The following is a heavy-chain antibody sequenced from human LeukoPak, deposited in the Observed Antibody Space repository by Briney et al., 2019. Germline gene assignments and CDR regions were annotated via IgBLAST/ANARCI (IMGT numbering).Heavy chain of an antibody. J-gene: IGHJ4*02. CDR1: GFSFSSHW. V-gene: IGHV3-74*01. Sequence: PGGSLRLSCAASGFSFSSHWMHWVRQVPGKGLVWVSRINQDGSNTFYADSVKGRFTTSRDNAKNTLYLQMNSLRVEDTGVYFCARTGPLYYFGSGSCFDFWGQGALVTVSS. CDR2: INQDGSNT. CDR3: ARTGPLYYFGSGSCFDF. D-gene: IGHD3-10*01.